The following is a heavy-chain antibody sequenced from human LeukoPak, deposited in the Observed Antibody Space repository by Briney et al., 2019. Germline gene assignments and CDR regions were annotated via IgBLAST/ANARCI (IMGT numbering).Heavy chain of an antibody. Sequence: SETLPLTCTVAGGSISSYYWSWIRQPPGKGLEWIGYIYYSGSTNYNPSLKSRVTISVDTSKNQFSLKLSSVTAADTAVYYCARGAFRSGYYNFDYWGQGTLVTVSS. CDR2: IYYSGST. CDR1: GGSISSYY. J-gene: IGHJ4*02. V-gene: IGHV4-59*01. CDR3: ARGAFRSGYYNFDY. D-gene: IGHD3-3*01.